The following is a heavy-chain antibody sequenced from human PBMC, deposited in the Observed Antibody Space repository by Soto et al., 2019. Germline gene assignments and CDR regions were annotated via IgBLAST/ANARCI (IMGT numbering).Heavy chain of an antibody. V-gene: IGHV4-34*01. Sequence: QVQLQQWGAGLLKPSETLSLTCAVYGGSFSGYYWSWIRQPPGKGLEWIGEINHSGSTNYNPSLKSRVTISVDTSKNQFSLKLSSVTAADTAVYYCAREGGSYYFQHWGQGTLVTVSS. D-gene: IGHD1-26*01. CDR2: INHSGST. CDR3: AREGGSYYFQH. J-gene: IGHJ1*01. CDR1: GGSFSGYY.